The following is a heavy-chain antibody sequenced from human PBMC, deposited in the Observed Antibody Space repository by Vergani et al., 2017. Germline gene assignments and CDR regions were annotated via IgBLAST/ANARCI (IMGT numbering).Heavy chain of an antibody. D-gene: IGHD3-16*01. CDR2: IYYSGST. CDR1: GGSISSGGYY. Sequence: QVQLPESGPGLVKPSQTLSLTCTVSGGSISSGGYYWSWIRQPPGKGLEWIGYIYYSGSTNYNPSLKSRVTISVDTSKNQFSLKLSSVTAADTAVYYCARGGAMAPLHFDYWGQGTLVPVSS. V-gene: IGHV4-61*08. CDR3: ARGGAMAPLHFDY. J-gene: IGHJ4*02.